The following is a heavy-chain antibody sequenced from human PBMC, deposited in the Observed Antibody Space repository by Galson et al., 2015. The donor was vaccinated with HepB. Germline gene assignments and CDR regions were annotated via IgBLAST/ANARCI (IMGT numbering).Heavy chain of an antibody. CDR2: ITSSGSTR. V-gene: IGHV3-48*03. Sequence: SLRLSCAASGFTFSSYEMNWVRQAPGKGLEWISYITSSGSTRYYADSVQGRFTISRGNAKNSLYLQMNSLRVEDTAVYYCASLEPVAQLQGGMDVRGEVTTVTGSS. D-gene: IGHD2-2*01. CDR3: ASLEPVAQLQGGMDV. J-gene: IGHJ6*02. CDR1: GFTFSSYE.